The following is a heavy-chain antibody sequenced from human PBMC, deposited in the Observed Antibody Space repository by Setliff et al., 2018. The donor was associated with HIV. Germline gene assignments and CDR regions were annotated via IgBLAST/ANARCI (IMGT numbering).Heavy chain of an antibody. Sequence: PGGSLRLSCAASGFTFSSYAMHWVRQAPGKGLEWVAVISYDGRNKYYADSVKGRFTISRDNSKNTLYMQMNSLRAEDTAVYYCARDLESFWSGYYSNWGQGSPVTVPQ. V-gene: IGHV3-30*04. D-gene: IGHD3-3*01. CDR2: ISYDGRNK. J-gene: IGHJ4*02. CDR1: GFTFSSYA. CDR3: ARDLESFWSGYYSN.